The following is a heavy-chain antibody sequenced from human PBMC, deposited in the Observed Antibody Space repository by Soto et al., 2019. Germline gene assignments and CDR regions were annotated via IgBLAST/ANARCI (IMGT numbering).Heavy chain of an antibody. V-gene: IGHV3-30*18. CDR2: ISYDGSNK. D-gene: IGHD2-21*01. Sequence: QVQLVESGGGVVQPGRSLRLSCAASGFTFSSYGMHWVRQAPGKGLEWVAVISYDGSNKYYADSVKGRFTISRDNSKNTLYLQMNSLRSEDTAVYYCAKGDGCGEVLDYWCQGTLVTVAS. CDR3: AKGDGCGEVLDY. J-gene: IGHJ4*02. CDR1: GFTFSSYG.